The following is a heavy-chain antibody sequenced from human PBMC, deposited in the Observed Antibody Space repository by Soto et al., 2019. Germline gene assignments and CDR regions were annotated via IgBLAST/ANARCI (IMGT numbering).Heavy chain of an antibody. CDR3: ARVGTTGTITV. D-gene: IGHD1-1*01. V-gene: IGHV3-21*01. CDR2: ISSSSSYI. J-gene: IGHJ4*02. Sequence: EVQLVESGGGLVKPGGSLRLSCAASGFTFSSYSMNWVRQAPGKGLEWVSSISSSSSYIYYADSVKGRFTISRDNAKNSLYLQMNSLRGEDTAVYYCARVGTTGTITVWGQGTLVTVSS. CDR1: GFTFSSYS.